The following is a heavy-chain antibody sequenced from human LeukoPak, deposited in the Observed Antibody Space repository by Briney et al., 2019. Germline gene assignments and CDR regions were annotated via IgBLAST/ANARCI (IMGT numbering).Heavy chain of an antibody. V-gene: IGHV3-48*03. J-gene: IGHJ6*03. D-gene: IGHD1-26*01. CDR2: ISSSGSTI. Sequence: TGGSLRLSCAASGFTFSSYEMNWVRQAPGKGLEWVSYISSSGSTIHYADSVKGRFTISRDNAKNSLYLQMNSLRVEDTAVYYCAKYCPKVEPPDYMDVWGTGTTVTVS. CDR3: AKYCPKVEPPDYMDV. CDR1: GFTFSSYE.